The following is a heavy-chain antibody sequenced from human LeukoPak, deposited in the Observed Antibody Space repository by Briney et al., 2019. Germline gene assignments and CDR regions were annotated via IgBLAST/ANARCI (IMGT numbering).Heavy chain of an antibody. CDR2: MNTNSGNR. J-gene: IGHJ5*02. Sequence: ASVKVSRKASGYTLISSDINWVRQASGQGLEWLGWMNTNSGNRAYAPKFQGRVTMTRDTSTSTAYMELTSLNYDDTAVYYCARGLPTRGSSWFDAWGQGTLVTVSS. CDR1: GYTLISSD. D-gene: IGHD3-10*01. V-gene: IGHV1-8*01. CDR3: ARGLPTRGSSWFDA.